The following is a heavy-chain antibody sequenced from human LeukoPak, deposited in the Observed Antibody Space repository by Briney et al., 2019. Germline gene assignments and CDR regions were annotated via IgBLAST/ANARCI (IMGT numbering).Heavy chain of an antibody. Sequence: GGSLRLSCAASGFIVSANYMNWVRQAPGKGLEWVSVIYSGGRPFYADYVKGRFTISRDNSKNTAYFQMNSLRVEDTAVYYWARGRQCDFWGQGTLVTVSS. CDR1: GFIVSANY. V-gene: IGHV3-53*01. CDR2: IYSGGRP. J-gene: IGHJ4*02. D-gene: IGHD4-11*01. CDR3: ARGRQCDF.